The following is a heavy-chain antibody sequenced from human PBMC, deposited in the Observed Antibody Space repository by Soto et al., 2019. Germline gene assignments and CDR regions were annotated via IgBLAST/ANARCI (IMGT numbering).Heavy chain of an antibody. V-gene: IGHV4-59*01. Sequence: SETLSLTCTVSGGSISSYYWSWIRQPPGKGLEWIGYIYYSGSTNYNPSLKSRVTISVDTSKNQFSLKLSSVTAADTAVYYCARPQVQGSRYFGVDVWGQGTTVTVSS. CDR3: ARPQVQGSRYFGVDV. D-gene: IGHD3-10*01. CDR1: GGSISSYY. J-gene: IGHJ6*02. CDR2: IYYSGST.